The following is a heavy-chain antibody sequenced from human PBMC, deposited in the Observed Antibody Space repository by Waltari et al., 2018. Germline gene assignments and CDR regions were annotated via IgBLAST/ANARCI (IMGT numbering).Heavy chain of an antibody. Sequence: QVQLVQSGAEVKKPGASVKVSCTASGSTFTGYYMHWVRPAPGNGLEWMGRINTNTGNPTYAQGFTGRFVFSLDTSVSTAYLQISSLKAEDTAVYYCAREGDYIWGSYRYTELDYWGQGTLVTVSS. V-gene: IGHV7-4-1*02. CDR1: GSTFTGYY. D-gene: IGHD3-16*02. CDR2: INTNTGNP. CDR3: AREGDYIWGSYRYTELDY. J-gene: IGHJ4*02.